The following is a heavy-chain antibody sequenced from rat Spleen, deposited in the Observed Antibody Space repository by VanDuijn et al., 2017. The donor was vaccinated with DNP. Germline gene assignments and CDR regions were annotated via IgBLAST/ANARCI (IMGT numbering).Heavy chain of an antibody. V-gene: IGHV2S8*01. Sequence: QVQLKESGPGMVQPSQTLSLTCTVSGFSLTDYSVHWVRQPPGKVLEWIAAISSGGTTYYNSALKSRLSISRDTSKSQVFLQMTSLQTEDTAIYFCTRNGDHTPFVYWGQGTLVTVSS. CDR2: ISSGGTT. J-gene: IGHJ3*01. CDR1: GFSLTDYS. CDR3: TRNGDHTPFVY. D-gene: IGHD1-7*01.